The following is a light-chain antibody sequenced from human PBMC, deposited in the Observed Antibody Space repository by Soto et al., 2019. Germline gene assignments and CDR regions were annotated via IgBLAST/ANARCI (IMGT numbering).Light chain of an antibody. CDR3: TAWDDSLNAGL. V-gene: IGLV1-44*01. Sequence: QSVLTQPPSASGTPGQRVTISCSGSSSNIEENSVTWYQWLPGAAPRLLIYNDYQRPSGVSDRFSGSKSGTSASLSISGLQSEDDADYYCTAWDDSLNAGLFGGGTKLTVL. CDR1: SSNIEENS. J-gene: IGLJ3*02. CDR2: NDY.